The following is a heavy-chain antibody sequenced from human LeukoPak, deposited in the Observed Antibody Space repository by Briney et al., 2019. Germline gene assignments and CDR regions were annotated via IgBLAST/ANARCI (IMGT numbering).Heavy chain of an antibody. Sequence: SETLSLTCTVSGGSINSYYWSWIRQPAGKGLEWIGHIYTSGSTYYNPSLKSRVTMSVDTSKNQFSLKLSSVTAADTAVYYCAREAGFGELNWFDPWGQGTLVTVSS. CDR1: GGSINSYY. V-gene: IGHV4-4*07. J-gene: IGHJ5*02. D-gene: IGHD3-10*01. CDR3: AREAGFGELNWFDP. CDR2: IYTSGST.